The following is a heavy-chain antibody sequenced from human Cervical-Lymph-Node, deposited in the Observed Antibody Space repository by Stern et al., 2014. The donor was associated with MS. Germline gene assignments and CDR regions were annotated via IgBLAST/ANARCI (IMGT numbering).Heavy chain of an antibody. D-gene: IGHD3-3*01. CDR1: GYIFTGYY. Sequence: QVQLVQSGAEVKKPGASVKVSCKASGYIFTGYYIHWVRQAPGQGLEWMAWINPNTGGTKYAVNVQGRVTMRGDTSISTAYVELSSLTSDDTAVYYCARDQRGITIFGVVTDYYYLGMDVWGQGTTVTVSS. V-gene: IGHV1-2*02. CDR3: ARDQRGITIFGVVTDYYYLGMDV. J-gene: IGHJ6*02. CDR2: INPNTGGT.